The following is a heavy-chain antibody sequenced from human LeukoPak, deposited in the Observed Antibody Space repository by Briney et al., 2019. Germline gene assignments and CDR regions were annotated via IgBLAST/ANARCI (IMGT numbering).Heavy chain of an antibody. CDR3: ARDLGGIAVAGSLSALYYFDY. V-gene: IGHV1-46*01. D-gene: IGHD6-19*01. CDR1: GYTFTSYY. J-gene: IGHJ4*02. Sequence: ASVKVSCKASGYTFTSYYMHWVRQAPGQGLEWMGIINPSGGSTSYAQKFQGRVTMTRDMSTSTVYMELSSLRSGDTAVYYCARDLGGIAVAGSLSALYYFDYWGQGTLVTVSS. CDR2: INPSGGST.